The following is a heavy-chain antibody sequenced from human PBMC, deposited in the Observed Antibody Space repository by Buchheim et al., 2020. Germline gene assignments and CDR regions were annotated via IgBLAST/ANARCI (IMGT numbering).Heavy chain of an antibody. D-gene: IGHD1-7*01. CDR3: AKSPGITGTTGFWFDA. Sequence: EVQLLESGGGLVQPGESLRVSCAASGFTFSSFAMSWVRQAPGKGLEWVSAIGNGGSTYYADSVKCRFTVSRDNSKNTLYLQMNSLRAEDTAVYFCAKSPGITGTTGFWFDAWGQGTL. V-gene: IGHV3-23*01. J-gene: IGHJ5*02. CDR2: IGNGGST. CDR1: GFTFSSFA.